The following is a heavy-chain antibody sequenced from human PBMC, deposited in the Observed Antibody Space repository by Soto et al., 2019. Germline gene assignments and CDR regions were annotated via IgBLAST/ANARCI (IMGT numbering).Heavy chain of an antibody. CDR1: GTSTTDGYY. V-gene: IGHV4-31*03. J-gene: IGHJ4*02. CDR2: IHPSGNS. Sequence: QVQLQESGPGLVKPSETLSLTCTVTGTSTTDGYYWGWIRQGPEKGLEWIGHIHPSGNSYYNPSLKSRLTMSVDTSKKQISLSLASVTAADTAVYFCSRGLDRAKLGYWGQGTLVTVSS. CDR3: SRGLDRAKLGY. D-gene: IGHD1-26*01.